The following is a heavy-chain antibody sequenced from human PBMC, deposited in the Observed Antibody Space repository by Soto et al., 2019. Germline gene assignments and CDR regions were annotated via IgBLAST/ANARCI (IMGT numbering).Heavy chain of an antibody. Sequence: ASVKVSCKASGYTFTSYGISWVRQAPGQGLEWMGWISACNGNTNYAQKFQGRVTITRDTSTSTAYMELSSLRSEDTAVYYCARDLGGWPDYWGQGPLVTVSS. D-gene: IGHD2-15*01. CDR3: ARDLGGWPDY. V-gene: IGHV1-18*01. J-gene: IGHJ4*02. CDR2: ISACNGNT. CDR1: GYTFTSYG.